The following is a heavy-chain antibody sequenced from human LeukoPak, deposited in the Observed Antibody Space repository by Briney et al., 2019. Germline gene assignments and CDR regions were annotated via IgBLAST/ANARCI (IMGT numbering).Heavy chain of an antibody. CDR1: GGSISSSSYY. J-gene: IGHJ3*02. V-gene: IGHV4-39*01. D-gene: IGHD2-15*01. CDR3: ARPHCSGGSCYSRSGAFDI. Sequence: SETLSLTCTVSGGSISSSSYYWGWIRQPPGKGLEWIGSIYYSGSTYYNPSLKSRVTISVDTSKNQFTLKLSSVTAADTAVYYCARPHCSGGSCYSRSGAFDIWGQGTMVTVSS. CDR2: IYYSGST.